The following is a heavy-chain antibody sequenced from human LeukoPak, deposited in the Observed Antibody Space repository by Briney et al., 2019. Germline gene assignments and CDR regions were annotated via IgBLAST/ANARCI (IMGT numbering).Heavy chain of an antibody. CDR2: IYYDGST. V-gene: IGHV4-59*12. D-gene: IGHD5-12*01. Sequence: SETLSLTCTVSGGCISSYYWSWIRQSPGKGLEWIGYIYYDGSTNYNPSLRGRVTISVDTPKNQFSLKLSSVTAADAAVYYCARVASGYHPGYWGQGTLVTVSS. CDR3: ARVASGYHPGY. CDR1: GGCISSYY. J-gene: IGHJ4*02.